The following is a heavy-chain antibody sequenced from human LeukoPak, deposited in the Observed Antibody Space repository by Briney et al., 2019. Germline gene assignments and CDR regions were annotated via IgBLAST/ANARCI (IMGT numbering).Heavy chain of an antibody. Sequence: GGSLRLSCAASGFTFSSYGMSWARQAPGKGLEWVSSISGGGGSTYYADSVKGRFTISRDNSKNTLYLQMNSLRAEDTAVYYCAKVRAGGTGYYFDYWGQGTLVTVSS. CDR3: AKVRAGGTGYYFDY. CDR1: GFTFSSYG. J-gene: IGHJ4*02. V-gene: IGHV3-23*01. CDR2: ISGGGGST. D-gene: IGHD3-10*01.